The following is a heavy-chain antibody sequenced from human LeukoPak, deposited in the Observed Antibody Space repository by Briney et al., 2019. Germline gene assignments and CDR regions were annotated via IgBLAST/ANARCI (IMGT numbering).Heavy chain of an antibody. CDR1: GYSFTNYW. D-gene: IGHD6-19*01. J-gene: IGHJ4*02. CDR3: ARQRQRYSSGWFFDY. V-gene: IGHV5-51*01. Sequence: GESPKISCKGSGYSFTNYWIGWVRQMPGKGLEWMGIIYPGDSDTRYSPSFQGQVTISADKSISTAYLQWSSLKASDTAMYYCARQRQRYSSGWFFDYWGQGTLVTVSS. CDR2: IYPGDSDT.